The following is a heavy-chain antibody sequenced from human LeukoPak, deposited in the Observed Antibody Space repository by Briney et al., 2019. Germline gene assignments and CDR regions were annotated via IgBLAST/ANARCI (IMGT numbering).Heavy chain of an antibody. J-gene: IGHJ4*02. D-gene: IGHD1-26*01. Sequence: SETLSLTCTVSGSPISSYYWSWIRQAPGKGLEWIGNIYYIGSTNYNPSLKSRVTISADPSKNQLSLKLSSVTAADTAVYYCARHGGSYSYDYWGQGTLVTVSS. CDR3: ARHGGSYSYDY. CDR1: GSPISSYY. CDR2: IYYIGST. V-gene: IGHV4-59*08.